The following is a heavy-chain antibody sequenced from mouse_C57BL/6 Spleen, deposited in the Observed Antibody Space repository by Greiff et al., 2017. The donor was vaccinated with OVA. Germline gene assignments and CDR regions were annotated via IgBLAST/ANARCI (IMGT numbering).Heavy chain of an antibody. D-gene: IGHD2-14*01. Sequence: VQLQQPGAELVKPGASVKLSCKASGYTFTSYWMHWVKQRPGQGLEWIGMIHPKSGSTNYNEKFKSKATLTADKSSSTAYMHLSSLTSEHSTFYYCARACLVRRGSYYAIDYWGQGTTLTVSS. CDR1: GYTFTSYW. CDR2: IHPKSGST. V-gene: IGHV1-64*01. CDR3: ARACLVRRGSYYAIDY. J-gene: IGHJ4*01.